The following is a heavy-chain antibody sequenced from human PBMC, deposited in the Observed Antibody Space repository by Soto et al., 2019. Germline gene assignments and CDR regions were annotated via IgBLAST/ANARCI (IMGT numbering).Heavy chain of an antibody. J-gene: IGHJ4*02. CDR3: ARDSPPVDY. Sequence: QVQLVQSGAEVKKPGASVKVSCKASGYTFTNYGISWVRQAPGQGLEWMGWISAYNGNTKYAQKLQGRVTMTTDTSTSTADMELRSLRSDDTAVYDWARDSPPVDYWGQGTLVTVSS. CDR1: GYTFTNYG. CDR2: ISAYNGNT. V-gene: IGHV1-18*01.